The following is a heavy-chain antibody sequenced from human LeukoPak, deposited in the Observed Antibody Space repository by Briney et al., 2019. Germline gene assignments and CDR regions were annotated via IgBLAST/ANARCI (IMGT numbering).Heavy chain of an antibody. CDR2: INHSGST. J-gene: IGHJ4*02. Sequence: SETLSLTCAVYGGSFSGYYWSCIRQPPGKGLEWIGEINHSGSTNYNPSLKSRVTISVDTSKNQFSLKLSSVTAADTAVYYCARLRPETKWLQLSDYYFDYWGQGTLVTVSS. CDR3: ARLRPETKWLQLSDYYFDY. D-gene: IGHD5-24*01. V-gene: IGHV4-34*01. CDR1: GGSFSGYY.